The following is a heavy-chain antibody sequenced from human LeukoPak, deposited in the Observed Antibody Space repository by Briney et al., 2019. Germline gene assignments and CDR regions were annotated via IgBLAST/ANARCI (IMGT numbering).Heavy chain of an antibody. Sequence: SQTLSLTCTVSGGSISSGGYYWSWIRQHPGKGLVWIGYIYYSGSTNYNPSLKSRVTISVDTSKYQFSLKLSSVTDADTAVYYCARARDSSCLGIYWCQGTLVTVSS. CDR3: ARARDSSCLGIY. V-gene: IGHV4-31*03. CDR1: GGSISSGGYY. J-gene: IGHJ4*02. CDR2: IYYSGST. D-gene: IGHD3-22*01.